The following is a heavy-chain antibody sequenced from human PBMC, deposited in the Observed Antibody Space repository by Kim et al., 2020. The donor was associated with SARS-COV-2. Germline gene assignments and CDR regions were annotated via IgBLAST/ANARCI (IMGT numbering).Heavy chain of an antibody. CDR3: ARGYYYDILTGHHGAFDI. CDR2: IYYSGNT. Sequence: SETLSLTCTVSGGSISSSSYYWGWIRQPPGKGLEWIGSIYYSGNTYYNPSLNSRVTISVDTSKNQLSLKLSSVTAADTAVYYCARGYYYDILTGHHGAFDIWGQGTMVTVSS. CDR1: GGSISSSSYY. D-gene: IGHD3-9*01. J-gene: IGHJ3*02. V-gene: IGHV4-39*07.